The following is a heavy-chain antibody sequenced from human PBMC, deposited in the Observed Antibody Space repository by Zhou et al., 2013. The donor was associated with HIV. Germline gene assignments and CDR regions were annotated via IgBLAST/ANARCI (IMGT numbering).Heavy chain of an antibody. D-gene: IGHD6-13*01. V-gene: IGHV1-18*01. Sequence: QIQLVQSGAEVKKPGASVKVSCKTSGYTFTSYAISWVRQAPGQGLEWMGWISTYNGNTNYARKLQGRVSMTTDTSTSTAYMELSRLRSDDTAVYYCARDAGIAAAGTGWFDPWGQGTLVTVSS. CDR2: ISTYNGNT. J-gene: IGHJ5*02. CDR1: GYTFTSYA. CDR3: ARDAGIAAAGTGWFDP.